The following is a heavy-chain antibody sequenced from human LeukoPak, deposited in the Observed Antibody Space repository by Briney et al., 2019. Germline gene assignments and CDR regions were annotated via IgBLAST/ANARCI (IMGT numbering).Heavy chain of an antibody. Sequence: GGSLRLSCTASGFTFGDYAMSWVRQAPGKGLEWVGFIRSKAYGGTTEYAASVKGRFTISRDDSKSIAYLQMNSLKTEDTAVYYCTRDTPKWELLYGSTDYWGQGTLVTVSS. CDR1: GFTFGDYA. CDR3: TRDTPKWELLYGSTDY. D-gene: IGHD1-26*01. CDR2: IRSKAYGGTT. J-gene: IGHJ4*02. V-gene: IGHV3-49*04.